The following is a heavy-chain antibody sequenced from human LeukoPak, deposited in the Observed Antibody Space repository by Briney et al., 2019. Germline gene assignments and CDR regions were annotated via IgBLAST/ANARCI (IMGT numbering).Heavy chain of an antibody. V-gene: IGHV3-21*01. CDR1: GFTFSSYS. J-gene: IGHJ4*02. Sequence: PGGSLRLSCAASGFTFSSYSMNWVRQAPGKGLEWVSSISSSSYIYYADSVKGRFTISRDNAKNSLYLQMNSLRAEDTAVYYCASGRIAVAGDYWGQGTLVTVSS. CDR2: ISSSSYI. D-gene: IGHD6-19*01. CDR3: ASGRIAVAGDY.